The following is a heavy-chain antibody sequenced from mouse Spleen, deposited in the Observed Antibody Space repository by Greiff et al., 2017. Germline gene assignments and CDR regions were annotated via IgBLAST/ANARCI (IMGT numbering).Heavy chain of an antibody. Sequence: QVQLKQSGAELVRPGASVTLSCKASGYTFTDYEMHWVKQTPVHGLEWIGAIDPETGGTAYNQKFKDKATLTADKSSSTAYMQLSSLTYEDSAVYYCASYYGSSPWFAYWGQGTLVTVSA. D-gene: IGHD1-1*01. CDR1: GYTFTDYE. CDR3: ASYYGSSPWFAY. V-gene: IGHV1-15*01. CDR2: IDPETGGT. J-gene: IGHJ3*01.